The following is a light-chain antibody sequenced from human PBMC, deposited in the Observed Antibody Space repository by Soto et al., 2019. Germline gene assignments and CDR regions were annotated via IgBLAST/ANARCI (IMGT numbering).Light chain of an antibody. Sequence: QSVLTQLPSVSGSPGQSVTISCTGTSSDVGSYNRVSWYQHHPGTAPKLMIYEVSNRPSGVPDRFSGSKAGNTASLTISGLQAEDEADYYCSSYTSSRHVVFGGGTKLTVL. CDR2: EVS. J-gene: IGLJ2*01. CDR1: SSDVGSYNR. CDR3: SSYTSSRHVV. V-gene: IGLV2-18*02.